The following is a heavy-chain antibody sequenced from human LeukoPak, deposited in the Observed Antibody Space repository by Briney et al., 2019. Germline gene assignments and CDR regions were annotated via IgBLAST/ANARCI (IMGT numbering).Heavy chain of an antibody. D-gene: IGHD1-26*01. V-gene: IGHV1-69*01. Sequence: GSSVKVSCKASGGTFSSYAISWVRQAPGQGLEWMGGIIPIFGTANYAQKFQGRVTITADESTSTAYVELSSLRSEDTAVYYCARAIVGAPHLDYWGQGTLVTVSS. CDR1: GGTFSSYA. J-gene: IGHJ4*02. CDR2: IIPIFGTA. CDR3: ARAIVGAPHLDY.